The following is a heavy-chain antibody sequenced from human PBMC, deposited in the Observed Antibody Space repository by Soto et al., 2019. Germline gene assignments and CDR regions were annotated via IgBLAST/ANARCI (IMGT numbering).Heavy chain of an antibody. CDR2: INHSGST. Sequence: ETLSLTCAVYGGSFSGYYWSWIRQPPGKGLEWIGEINHSGSTNYNPSLKSRVTISVDTSKNQFSLKLSSVTAADTAVYYCARVGKLLTDYYYYGMDVWGQGTTVTVSS. CDR1: GGSFSGYY. CDR3: ARVGKLLTDYYYYGMDV. D-gene: IGHD1-26*01. J-gene: IGHJ6*02. V-gene: IGHV4-34*01.